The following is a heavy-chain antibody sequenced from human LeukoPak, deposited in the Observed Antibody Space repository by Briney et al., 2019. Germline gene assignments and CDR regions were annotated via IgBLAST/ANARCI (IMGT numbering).Heavy chain of an antibody. D-gene: IGHD1-26*01. CDR3: ARDDPGIGIDY. J-gene: IGHJ4*02. CDR2: INSDGSST. CDR1: GFSFSSYW. V-gene: IGHV3-74*01. Sequence: GGSLRLSCAASGFSFSSYWMHWVRQAPGKGLVWVSHINSDGSSTTYADSVKGRFTISRHNAKSTLYLQMNSLRAEDTAVYYCARDDPGIGIDYWGQGTLVTVSS.